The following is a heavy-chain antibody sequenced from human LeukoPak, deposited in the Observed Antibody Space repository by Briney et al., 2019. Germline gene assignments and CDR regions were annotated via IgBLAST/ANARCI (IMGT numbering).Heavy chain of an antibody. CDR1: GFTFSTSW. CDR2: IKKDGSEK. V-gene: IGHV3-7*04. CDR3: ARDLYASGSYDY. Sequence: PGGSLRLSCAASGFTFSTSWMTWVRQAPGKRPEWVANIKKDGSEKYYVDSVKGRFTISRDNAKNSLYLQMNILRAEDTAVYYCARDLYASGSYDYWGQGTLVTVSS. D-gene: IGHD3-10*01. J-gene: IGHJ4*02.